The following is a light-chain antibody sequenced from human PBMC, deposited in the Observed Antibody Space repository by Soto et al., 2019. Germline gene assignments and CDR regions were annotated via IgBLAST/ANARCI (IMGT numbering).Light chain of an antibody. V-gene: IGKV1-39*01. CDR2: AAS. CDR1: QTISTY. CDR3: QQCYSPPHYT. J-gene: IGKJ2*01. Sequence: DIQMTQSPSSLSASVGDRVTITCRASQTISTYLNWYHQKSGKAPKLLIYAASTLQSGVPSRFSGSGSGTDFTLTISSLQPEDFATYYCQQCYSPPHYTFGQGTKLDVK.